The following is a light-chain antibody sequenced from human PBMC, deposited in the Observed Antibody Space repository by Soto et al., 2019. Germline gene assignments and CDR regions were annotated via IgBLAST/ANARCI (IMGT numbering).Light chain of an antibody. J-gene: IGKJ2*01. CDR2: GAS. CDR1: QSVSSSY. Sequence: EIVLTQSPGTLSLSPGERATLSCRASQSVSSSYLAWYQQKPGQAPRLLIYGASSRATGIPDRFSGSGSGTDFSLTISRLEPDDFAVYYCQQYCSSPPMYTFGQGTKLEIK. V-gene: IGKV3-20*01. CDR3: QQYCSSPPMYT.